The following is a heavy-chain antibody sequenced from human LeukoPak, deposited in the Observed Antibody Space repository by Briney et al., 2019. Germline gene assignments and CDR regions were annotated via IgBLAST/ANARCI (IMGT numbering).Heavy chain of an antibody. D-gene: IGHD7-27*01. Sequence: SETLSLTCAVYGGSFSGYYWSWIRQPPGKGLEWIGEINHSGSTNYNPSLKSRVTISVDTSKNQFSLKLSSVTAADTAVYYCARGPSWGHFDYWGQGTLVTVSS. CDR2: INHSGST. CDR3: ARGPSWGHFDY. J-gene: IGHJ4*02. CDR1: GGSFSGYY. V-gene: IGHV4-34*01.